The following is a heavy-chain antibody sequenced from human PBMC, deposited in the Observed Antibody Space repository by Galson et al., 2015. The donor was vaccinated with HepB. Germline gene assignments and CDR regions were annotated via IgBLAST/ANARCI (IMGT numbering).Heavy chain of an antibody. CDR2: ISYDGSRK. J-gene: IGHJ6*02. CDR1: GFSFNDYA. D-gene: IGHD1-14*01. CDR3: ARTDSASWSGGPGIYYNYYYAMDV. Sequence: SLRLSCAASGFSFNDYAMHWVRQAPGKGLEWVAVISYDGSRKHYADSVEGRLTISRDNSQNTLYLQMKSLSTEDTAVYYCARTDSASWSGGPGIYYNYYYAMDVWGQGTTVTVSS. V-gene: IGHV3-30*04.